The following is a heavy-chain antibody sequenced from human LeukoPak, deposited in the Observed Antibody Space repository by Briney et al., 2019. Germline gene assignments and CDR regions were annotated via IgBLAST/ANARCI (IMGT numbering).Heavy chain of an antibody. CDR2: IYYSGST. CDR1: GGSISSYY. Sequence: SETLSLTCTVSGGSISSYYWSWIRQPPGKGLEWIGSIYYSGSTYYNPSLKSRVTISVDTSKIQISLKLNSVTAADTAVYYCARLRDYYYNYMDVWGKGTTVTISS. J-gene: IGHJ6*03. V-gene: IGHV4-39*01. CDR3: ARLRDYYYNYMDV.